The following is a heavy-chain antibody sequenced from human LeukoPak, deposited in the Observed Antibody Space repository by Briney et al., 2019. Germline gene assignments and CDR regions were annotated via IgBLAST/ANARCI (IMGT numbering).Heavy chain of an antibody. CDR3: VRVIVGATNWFDP. CDR2: INSDGSTT. CDR1: GFAFSSYW. Sequence: PGGSLRLSCEASGFAFSSYWMHSVRQAPGNGLVWVSRINSDGSTTNYADSVRGRFTTSRDNAKNTLYLQMNSVRAEDTAVYYCVRVIVGATNWFDPWGQGTLVTVFS. J-gene: IGHJ5*02. V-gene: IGHV3-74*01. D-gene: IGHD1-26*01.